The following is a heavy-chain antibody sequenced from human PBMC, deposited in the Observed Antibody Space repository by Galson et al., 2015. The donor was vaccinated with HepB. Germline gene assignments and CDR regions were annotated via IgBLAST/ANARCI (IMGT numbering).Heavy chain of an antibody. CDR1: GFTFSSYG. Sequence: SLRLSCAASGFTFSSYGMHWVRQAPGKGLEWVAVIWYDGSNKYYADSVKGRFTISRDNSKNTLYLQMNSLRAEDTAVYYCARGSDDYGDYERDWEFDYWGQGTLVTVSS. J-gene: IGHJ4*02. CDR2: IWYDGSNK. D-gene: IGHD4-17*01. CDR3: ARGSDDYGDYERDWEFDY. V-gene: IGHV3-33*01.